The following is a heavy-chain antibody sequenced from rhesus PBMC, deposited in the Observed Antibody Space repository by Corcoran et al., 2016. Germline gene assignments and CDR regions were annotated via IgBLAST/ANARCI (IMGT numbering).Heavy chain of an antibody. CDR2: ISYDGSKK. V-gene: IGHV3-54*02. CDR3: ARAEDIVVVVSAPLFY. J-gene: IGHJ4*01. D-gene: IGHD2-8*01. CDR1: GFSFSSYG. Sequence: EVQLVESGGGLVQPGGSLRLSCAASGFSFSSYGMHWVRQAPGKGLEWVAIISYDGSKKYYADSWKDRFTISRDNSKNMLYLQMNNLKLEDTAVYYCARAEDIVVVVSAPLFYWGQGVLVTVSS.